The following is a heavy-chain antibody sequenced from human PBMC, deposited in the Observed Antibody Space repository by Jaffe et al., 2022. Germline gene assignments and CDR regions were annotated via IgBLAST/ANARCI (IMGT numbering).Heavy chain of an antibody. J-gene: IGHJ5*02. D-gene: IGHD6-19*01. CDR3: ARGGSSGWSPQWFDP. CDR2: IYHSGST. CDR1: GYSISSGYY. Sequence: QVQLQESGPGLVKPSETLSLTCAVSGYSISSGYYWGWIRQPPGKGLEWIGSIYHSGSTYYNPSLKSRVTISVDTSKNQFSLKLSSVTAADTAVYYCARGGSSGWSPQWFDPWGQGTLVTVSS. V-gene: IGHV4-38-2*01.